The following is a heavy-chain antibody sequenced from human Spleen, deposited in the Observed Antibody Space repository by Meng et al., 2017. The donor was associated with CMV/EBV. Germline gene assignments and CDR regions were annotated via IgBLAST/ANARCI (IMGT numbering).Heavy chain of an antibody. V-gene: IGHV4-34*01. CDR2: INHSGST. Sequence: LSLTCAVSGGSFSDYYWSWIRQPPGKGLEWIGEINHSGSTNYNPSLKSRVTISVDTSKNQFSLKLSSVTAADTAVYYCARGPPFRDWGQGTLVTVSS. CDR1: GGSFSDYY. CDR3: ARGPPFRD. J-gene: IGHJ4*02.